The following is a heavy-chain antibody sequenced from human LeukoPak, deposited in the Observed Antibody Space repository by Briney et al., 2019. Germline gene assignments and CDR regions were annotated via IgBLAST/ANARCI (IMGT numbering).Heavy chain of an antibody. Sequence: NSGGSLRLSCAASGFTFGDFNMNWIRQAPGKGLEWVSYISGRGTYTRYADSVKGRFTISRDNAKNSLFLQMSSLRDDDTAVYYCLRDVIRGGQGTLVTVSP. CDR3: LRDVIR. CDR1: GFTFGDFN. V-gene: IGHV3-11*05. CDR2: ISGRGTYT. J-gene: IGHJ4*02.